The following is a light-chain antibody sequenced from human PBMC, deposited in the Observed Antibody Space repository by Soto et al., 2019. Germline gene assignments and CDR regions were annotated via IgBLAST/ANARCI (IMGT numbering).Light chain of an antibody. CDR3: AAWDDSLSAVYV. CDR1: SSNIGSNY. Sequence: QSVLTQPPSASGTPGQRVTISCSGSSSNIGSNYVYWYQQLPGTAPKLPIYRNNQRPSGVPDRFSGSKSGTSASLAISGLRSEDEADYYCAAWDDSLSAVYVFGTGTKVTVL. J-gene: IGLJ1*01. CDR2: RNN. V-gene: IGLV1-47*01.